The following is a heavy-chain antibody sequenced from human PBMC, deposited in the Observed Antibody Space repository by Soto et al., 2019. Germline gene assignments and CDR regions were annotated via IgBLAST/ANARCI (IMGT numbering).Heavy chain of an antibody. D-gene: IGHD1-26*01. CDR1: GFNSHDYA. V-gene: IGHV3-9*02. CDR2: IYWSSNRI. J-gene: IGHJ6*04. Sequence: EVQLVESGGGLVQPGKSLRLSCVASGFNSHDYAMHWVRQVPVKGLEWVSGIYWSSNRIDYADSVKGRFTSSRDNAKNTLYLQMNSLRVEDTASYYCIKDLTPGGADVWGKGTTVTVSS. CDR3: IKDLTPGGADV.